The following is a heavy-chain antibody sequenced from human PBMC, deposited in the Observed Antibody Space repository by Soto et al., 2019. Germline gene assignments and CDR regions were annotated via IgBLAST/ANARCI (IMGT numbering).Heavy chain of an antibody. CDR3: ARVGGSSSSHNYYYMDV. CDR1: GGSFSGYY. J-gene: IGHJ6*03. CDR2: INHSGST. V-gene: IGHV4-34*01. Sequence: PSETLSLPCAVYGGSFSGYYWSWIRKPPGKRLERIGEINHSGSTNYNPSLKSRVTISVDTSKNQFSLKLSSVTAADTAVYYCARVGGSSSSHNYYYMDVWGKGTTVTVSS. D-gene: IGHD6-6*01.